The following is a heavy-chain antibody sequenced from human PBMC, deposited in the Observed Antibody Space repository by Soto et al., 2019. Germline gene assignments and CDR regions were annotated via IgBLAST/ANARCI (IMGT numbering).Heavy chain of an antibody. Sequence: PGGSLRLSCAASGFTFSNYWMTWVRQAPGKGLEWVANIKEDGSEKHYVDSVKGRFTISRDNAENSLYLQMNSLRVEDTAVYFCSRDVVVGAKALNYWGQGALVTVSS. CDR1: GFTFSNYW. D-gene: IGHD2-15*01. CDR2: IKEDGSEK. CDR3: SRDVVVGAKALNY. V-gene: IGHV3-7*01. J-gene: IGHJ4*02.